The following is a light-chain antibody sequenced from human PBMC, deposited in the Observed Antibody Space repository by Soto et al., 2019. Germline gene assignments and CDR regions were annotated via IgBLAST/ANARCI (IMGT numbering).Light chain of an antibody. CDR1: QSVSSGY. V-gene: IGKV3-20*01. CDR3: QQFRTSPVYT. Sequence: VLTQSPGTLSLSPGERATLSCMVSQSVSSGYLAWYQQKPGQAPRLLIYGGSNRAAGIHDRFSGSGSGADFTLTITRLEPEDFAMYFCHCQQFRTSPVYTFGQGTNLEIK. J-gene: IGKJ2*01. CDR2: GGS.